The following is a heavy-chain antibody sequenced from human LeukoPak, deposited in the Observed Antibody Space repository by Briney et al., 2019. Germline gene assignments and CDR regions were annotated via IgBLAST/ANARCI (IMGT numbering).Heavy chain of an antibody. Sequence: GSVKVSCKASGYTFTSYGISWVRQAPGQGLEWMGWISGYNGHTDYPQQFQGRVTMTTDTSTSTAYLELRSLTSDDTAVYYCARDWNFVYDYWGQGTLVTVSS. D-gene: IGHD3-16*01. J-gene: IGHJ4*02. CDR2: ISGYNGHT. V-gene: IGHV1-18*01. CDR3: ARDWNFVYDY. CDR1: GYTFTSYG.